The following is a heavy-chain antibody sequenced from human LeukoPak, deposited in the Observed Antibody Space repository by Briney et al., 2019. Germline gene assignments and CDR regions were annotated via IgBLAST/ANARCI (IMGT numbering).Heavy chain of an antibody. CDR3: ARDRGLGDILTGYMGSGHHYYYYMDV. CDR2: IYTSGST. D-gene: IGHD3-9*01. CDR1: GGSISSGSYY. Sequence: SETLSLTCTVSGGSISSGSYYWSWIRQPAGKGLEWIGRIYTSGSTNYNPSLKSRVTISVDTSKNQFSLKLSSVTAADTAVYYCARDRGLGDILTGYMGSGHHYYYYMDVWGKGTTVTISS. J-gene: IGHJ6*03. V-gene: IGHV4-61*02.